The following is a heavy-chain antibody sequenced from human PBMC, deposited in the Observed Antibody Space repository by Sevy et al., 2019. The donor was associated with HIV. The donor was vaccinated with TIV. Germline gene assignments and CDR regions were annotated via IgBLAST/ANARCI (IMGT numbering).Heavy chain of an antibody. CDR1: GFTFSSYA. D-gene: IGHD2-2*01. J-gene: IGHJ4*02. Sequence: GGSLRLSCAASGFTFSSYAMSWVRQPPGKGLEWVATFSFGCGKINYADSLKGRFTISRDNSKNTLFLQMNRLRAEDTAVYYCAREGCSRPHDYWRQGTLVTVSS. CDR3: AREGCSRPHDY. CDR2: FSFGCGKI. V-gene: IGHV3-23*01.